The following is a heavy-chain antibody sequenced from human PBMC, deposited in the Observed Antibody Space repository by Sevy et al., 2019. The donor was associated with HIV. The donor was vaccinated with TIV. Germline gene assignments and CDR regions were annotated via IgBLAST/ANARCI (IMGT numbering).Heavy chain of an antibody. J-gene: IGHJ4*02. CDR3: SAIYFCASTLSGYDFNYFDY. V-gene: IGHV1-2*02. CDR1: GYNFIDYY. Sequence: ASVKVSCKASGYNFIDYYIHWLRQAPGNGLEWLGWINPKTGGTNLSQKFQGRLTMTTDTSTSTAYMELTRLRSGDSLTHGYSAIYFCASTLSGYDFNYFDYWGQGTLVTVSS. CDR2: INPKTGGT. D-gene: IGHD5-12*01.